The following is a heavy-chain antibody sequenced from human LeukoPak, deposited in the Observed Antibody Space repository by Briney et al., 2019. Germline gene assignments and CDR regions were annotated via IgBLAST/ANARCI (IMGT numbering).Heavy chain of an antibody. D-gene: IGHD2-15*01. Sequence: GGSLRLSCSASGFTFSRYGIHWVRQAPGKGLEWVAVISHDGSNNYYADSVKGRFTISRDNSKNTLYLQMISLRAEDTAVYYCAKDTCSGGSCYYYYGMDVWGQGTTVTVSS. CDR1: GFTFSRYG. CDR3: AKDTCSGGSCYYYYGMDV. J-gene: IGHJ6*02. CDR2: ISHDGSNN. V-gene: IGHV3-30*18.